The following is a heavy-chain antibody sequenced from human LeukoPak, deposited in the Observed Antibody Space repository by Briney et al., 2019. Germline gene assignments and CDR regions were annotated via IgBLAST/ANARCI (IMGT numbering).Heavy chain of an antibody. J-gene: IGHJ5*02. CDR2: INHSGST. V-gene: IGHV4-39*01. CDR3: ARKQGGQLVNTRRWFDP. Sequence: NPSETLSLTCTVSGVSISSSNSYWGWIRQPPGKGLEWIGEINHSGSTYYNPSLKSRVTISLDTSKSQFSLKLTSVTAADTAVYYCARKQGGQLVNTRRWFDPWGQGTLVTVSS. D-gene: IGHD6-13*01. CDR1: GVSISSSNSY.